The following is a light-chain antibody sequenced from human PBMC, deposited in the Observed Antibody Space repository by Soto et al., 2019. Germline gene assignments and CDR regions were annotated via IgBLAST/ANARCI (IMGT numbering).Light chain of an antibody. CDR1: QGIRND. J-gene: IGKJ5*01. CDR3: QQYYSYPIT. V-gene: IGKV1-17*01. CDR2: AAS. Sequence: DIQLTQSPSSLSASVGDRVTITCRASQGIRNDLAWYQQKPGKAPKRLIYAASSLQSGVPSRFSGSGSGTDFTLTISCLQSEDFATYYCQQYYSYPITFGQGTRMEIK.